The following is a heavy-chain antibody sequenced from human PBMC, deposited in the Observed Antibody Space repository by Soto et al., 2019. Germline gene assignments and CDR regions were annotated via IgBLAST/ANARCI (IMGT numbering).Heavy chain of an antibody. J-gene: IGHJ5*02. CDR3: AGDLNTSGFTYDWCDH. Sequence: SETLSRTFTVSGGSLSIYYWSWIRQSTGKGLEWIGRIYTGGSINYNPSLKSRVTMSVYTSKQQFSLKLTSVTAADTAVHSFAGDLNTSGFTYDWCDHWGPRTLVTASS. CDR1: GGSLSIYY. CDR2: IYTGGSI. D-gene: IGHD3-22*01. V-gene: IGHV4-4*07.